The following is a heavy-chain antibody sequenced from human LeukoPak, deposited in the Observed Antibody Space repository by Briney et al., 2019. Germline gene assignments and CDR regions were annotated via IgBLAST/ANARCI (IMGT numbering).Heavy chain of an antibody. CDR3: AKDAIGTPLCY. Sequence: GGSLRLPCAASGFTFSSYAMSWVRQAPGKGLEWVSAISGSGGSTYYADSVKGRFTISRDNSKNTLYLQMNSLRAGDTAVYYCAKDAIGTPLCYWGQGTMVTVSS. D-gene: IGHD1-1*01. CDR2: ISGSGGST. CDR1: GFTFSSYA. J-gene: IGHJ4*02. V-gene: IGHV3-23*01.